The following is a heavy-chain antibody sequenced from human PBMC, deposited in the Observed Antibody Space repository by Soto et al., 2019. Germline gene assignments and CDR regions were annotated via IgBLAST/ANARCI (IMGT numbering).Heavy chain of an antibody. CDR2: IIPIFGKT. Sequence: SVKVSCKASGGTFNSYAIDWVRQAPGQGLEWMGGIIPIFGKTNYPQKLQGRVKLTADESTRTAYMELSSLRSEDTAVYYCARPSGCSYCYDYWGQGTLVTVSS. CDR1: GGTFNSYA. J-gene: IGHJ4*02. V-gene: IGHV1-69*13. D-gene: IGHD5-18*01. CDR3: ARPSGCSYCYDY.